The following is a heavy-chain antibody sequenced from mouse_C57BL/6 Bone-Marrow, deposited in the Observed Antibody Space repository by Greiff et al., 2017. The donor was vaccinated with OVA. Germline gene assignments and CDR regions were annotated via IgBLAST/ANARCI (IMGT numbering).Heavy chain of an antibody. J-gene: IGHJ2*01. V-gene: IGHV1-76*01. CDR2: IYPGSGNT. CDR1: GYTFTDYY. Sequence: VKLMESGAELVRPGASVKLSCKASGYTFTDYYINWVKQRPGQGLEWIARIYPGSGNTYYNEKFKGKATLTAEKSSSTAYMQLSSLTSEDSAVFSRARSTGFDYWGQGTTLTVSS. CDR3: ARSTGFDY.